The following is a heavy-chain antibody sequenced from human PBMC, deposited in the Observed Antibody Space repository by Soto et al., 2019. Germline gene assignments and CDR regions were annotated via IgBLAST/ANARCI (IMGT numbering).Heavy chain of an antibody. CDR3: AGSRPEGLAVRPPFSFIY. CDR2: IYYSGST. V-gene: IGHV4-59*01. J-gene: IGHJ4*02. D-gene: IGHD6-6*01. Sequence: SETLSLTCTVSGGSISSYYWSWIRQPPGKGLEWIGYIYYSGSTNYNPSLKSRVTISVDTSKNQFSLKLSSVTAADTAVYYCAGSRPEGLAVRPPFSFIYWGQGTLVTVSS. CDR1: GGSISSYY.